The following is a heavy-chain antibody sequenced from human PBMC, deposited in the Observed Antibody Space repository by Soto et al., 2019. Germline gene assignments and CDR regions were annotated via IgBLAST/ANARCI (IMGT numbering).Heavy chain of an antibody. CDR3: ATHTVVTPGNYYYGMDV. CDR2: IIPIFRTA. D-gene: IGHD2-21*02. J-gene: IGHJ6*02. CDR1: GGTFSSYA. V-gene: IGHV1-69*12. Sequence: QVQLVQPGAEVKKPGSSVKVSCKASGGTFSSYAISWVRQAPGQGLEWMGGIIPIFRTADYAQKFQGRVTITADESTSTAYMEVSSLRSEDTAVYYCATHTVVTPGNYYYGMDVWGQGTTVTVSS.